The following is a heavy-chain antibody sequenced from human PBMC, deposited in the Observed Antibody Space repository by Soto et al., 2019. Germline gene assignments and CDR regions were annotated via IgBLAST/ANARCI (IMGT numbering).Heavy chain of an antibody. CDR1: GGSMSSDGFY. V-gene: IGHV4-31*03. Sequence: QVLLQESGPGLLKPSQTLSLTCTMSGGSMSSDGFYWSWIRQHPGTGLEWIGDFYYSGSTSYTPSLQSRLLISVDTSKNQFSLRLTSVTAADTAVYYCARRHDILTGSDAFDIWGQGTKVTVSS. D-gene: IGHD3-9*01. CDR3: ARRHDILTGSDAFDI. J-gene: IGHJ3*02. CDR2: FYYSGST.